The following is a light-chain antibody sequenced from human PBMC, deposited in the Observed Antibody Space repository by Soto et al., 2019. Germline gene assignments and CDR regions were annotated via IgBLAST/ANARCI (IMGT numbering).Light chain of an antibody. V-gene: IGKV3-15*01. CDR2: GVS. CDR1: QSVSSD. CDR3: QQYNKGPPWT. J-gene: IGKJ1*01. Sequence: EVVLTQSPATLSVSPGERATLSCRASQSVSSDLAWYQQKPGQAPRLLIYGVSTRATAIPPRFSGSGSGTEFTLTISGPQPEDFAVYYCQQYNKGPPWTFGQGTKVDIK.